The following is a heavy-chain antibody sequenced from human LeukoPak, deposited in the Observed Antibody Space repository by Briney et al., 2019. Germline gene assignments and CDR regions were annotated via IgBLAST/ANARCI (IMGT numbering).Heavy chain of an antibody. J-gene: IGHJ3*02. CDR1: GFTFDDYA. CDR3: AKESGIAAAGTSAFDI. V-gene: IGHV3-9*01. CDR2: ISWNSGSI. Sequence: GGSLRPSCAASGFTFDDYAMHWVRQVPGKGLEWVSGISWNSGSIGYADSVKGRFTISRDNAKDSLYLQMNSLRAEDTALYYCAKESGIAAAGTSAFDIWGQGTMVTVSS. D-gene: IGHD6-13*01.